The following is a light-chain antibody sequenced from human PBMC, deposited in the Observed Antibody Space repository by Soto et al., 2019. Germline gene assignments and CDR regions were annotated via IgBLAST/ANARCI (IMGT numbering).Light chain of an antibody. V-gene: IGLV2-23*01. CDR2: EAS. CDR1: SSDGGSYNL. Sequence: QSALTQPASVSGSPGQSITISCTGTSSDGGSYNLVSWYQHHPGKVPKIMIYEASKRPSGAPNRFSGSKSGNTASLTISGLQAEDEADYYCCSYAGSSTWVFGTGTKLTVL. CDR3: CSYAGSSTWV. J-gene: IGLJ1*01.